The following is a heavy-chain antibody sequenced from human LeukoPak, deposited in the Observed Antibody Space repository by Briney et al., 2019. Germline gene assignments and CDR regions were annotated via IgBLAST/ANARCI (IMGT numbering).Heavy chain of an antibody. V-gene: IGHV1-69*02. CDR1: GGTSKSYP. CDR2: VISVLGIT. Sequence: SVRVSCKASGGTSKSYPLNWLRQAPGQGLEWMGRVISVLGITHYGQNFQGKVTITADRSTSTAYMELHSLTSSDTAVYYCASGLGGLMGXSGPTYLNFWGQGTLVTVS. CDR3: ASGLGGLMGXSGPTYLNF. J-gene: IGHJ4*02. D-gene: IGHD2-15*01.